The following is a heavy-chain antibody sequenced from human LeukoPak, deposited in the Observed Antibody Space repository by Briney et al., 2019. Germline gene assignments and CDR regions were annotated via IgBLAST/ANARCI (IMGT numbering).Heavy chain of an antibody. CDR2: INHSGST. V-gene: IGHV4-34*01. Sequence: SETLSLTCAVYGGSFSGYYWSWIPQPPGKGLEWIGEINHSGSTNYNPSLKSRVTISVDTSKNQFSLKLSSVTAADTAVYYCARVSKLLPDYWGQGTLVTVSS. J-gene: IGHJ4*02. CDR1: GGSFSGYY. D-gene: IGHD2-15*01. CDR3: ARVSKLLPDY.